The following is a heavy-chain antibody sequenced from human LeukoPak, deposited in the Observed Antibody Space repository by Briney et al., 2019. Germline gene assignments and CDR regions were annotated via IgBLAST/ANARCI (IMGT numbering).Heavy chain of an antibody. V-gene: IGHV7-4-1*02. J-gene: IGHJ3*02. Sequence: RASVKVSCKASGYTFTSYAMNWVRQAPGQGLEWMGWINTNTGNPTYAQGFTGRFVFSLDTSVGTAYLQISSLKAEDTAVYYCARSELLVAKAFDIWGQGTMVTVSS. CDR1: GYTFTSYA. CDR2: INTNTGNP. D-gene: IGHD5-12*01. CDR3: ARSELLVAKAFDI.